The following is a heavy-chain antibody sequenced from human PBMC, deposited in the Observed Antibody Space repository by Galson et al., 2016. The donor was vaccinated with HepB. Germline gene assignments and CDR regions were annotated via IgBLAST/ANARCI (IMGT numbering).Heavy chain of an antibody. CDR3: ARELLGATGAFDL. J-gene: IGHJ3*01. CDR1: GFSFSDYY. CDR2: ISDSAHYN. Sequence: SLRLSCAGSGFSFSDYYMTWIRQAPGKGLEWISYISDSAHYNYHADSVKGRLTVSRDNSKNTLYLEMNSLRVEDTAVYFCARELLGATGAFDLWGQGTVVTVSS. V-gene: IGHV3-11*01. D-gene: IGHD1-26*01.